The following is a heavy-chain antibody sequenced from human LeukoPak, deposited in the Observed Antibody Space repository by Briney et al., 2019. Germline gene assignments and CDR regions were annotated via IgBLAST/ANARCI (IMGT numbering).Heavy chain of an antibody. CDR2: ISYDGSNK. Sequence: GRSLRLSCAASGFTFSSYGMHWVRQAPGKGLEWVAVISYDGSNKYYADSVKGRFTISRDNSKNTLYLQMNSLRAEDTAVYYCAKTGHLGELSFEYYFDYWGQGTLVTVSS. CDR3: AKTGHLGELSFEYYFDY. CDR1: GFTFSSYG. J-gene: IGHJ4*02. V-gene: IGHV3-30*18. D-gene: IGHD3-16*02.